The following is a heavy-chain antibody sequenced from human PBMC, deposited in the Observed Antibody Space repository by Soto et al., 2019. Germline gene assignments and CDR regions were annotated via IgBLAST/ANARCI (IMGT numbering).Heavy chain of an antibody. CDR2: MNPNSGNT. D-gene: IGHD3-10*01. CDR3: ARGINYYASGDDAFDI. CDR1: GYTFTSYD. Sequence: QVQLVQSGAEVKKPGASVKVSCKASGYTFTSYDINWVRQATGHGLEWMGWMNPNSGNTGYAQKFQGRVTMTRNTSISTAYTEPSSLRSEDTAVYYCARGINYYASGDDAFDIWGQGTMVTVSS. J-gene: IGHJ3*02. V-gene: IGHV1-8*01.